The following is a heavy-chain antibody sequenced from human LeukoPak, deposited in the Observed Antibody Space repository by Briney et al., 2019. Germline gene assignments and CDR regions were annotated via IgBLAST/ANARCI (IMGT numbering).Heavy chain of an antibody. CDR1: GGSITSGNNY. CDR3: VKAPTVAGSYGWFDP. J-gene: IGHJ5*02. V-gene: IGHV4-30-4*01. D-gene: IGHD5-18*01. CDR2: IYSGGRT. Sequence: PSETLSLTCTVSGGSITSGNNYWNWIRQSPGKGLESIGFIYSGGRTNYNPFLRSRVVISADASKNQISLRVESMTAADTAVYYCVKAPTVAGSYGWFDPWGQGTLVTVSS.